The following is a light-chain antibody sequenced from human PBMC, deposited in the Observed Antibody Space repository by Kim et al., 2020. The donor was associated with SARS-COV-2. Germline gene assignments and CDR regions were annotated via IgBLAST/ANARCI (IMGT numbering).Light chain of an antibody. CDR2: DAS. V-gene: IGKV3-11*01. J-gene: IGKJ2*03. CDR3: QQRSNWQS. Sequence: LSLAPGEGATLTSMAMQGVSSYLAWYQQKPGQAPRLLIYDASSRATGIPARFSGSGSETDFTFTISSLEPEDFAVYYCQQRSNWQSFGQGTKLEIK. CDR1: QGVSSY.